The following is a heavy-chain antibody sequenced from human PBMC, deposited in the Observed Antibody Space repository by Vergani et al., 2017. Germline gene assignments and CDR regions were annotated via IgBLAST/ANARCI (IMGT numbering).Heavy chain of an antibody. V-gene: IGHV3-21*01. CDR2: ISSSSSYI. D-gene: IGHD3-3*01. J-gene: IGHJ6*02. CDR1: GFTFSSYS. CDR3: AAGADYDFWSGYPIIYGMDV. Sequence: VQLVESGGGVVKPGGSLRLSCAASGFTFSSYSMNWVRQAPGKGLEWVSSISSSSSYIYYADSVKGRFTISRDNAENSLYLQMNSLRAEDTAVYYCAAGADYDFWSGYPIIYGMDVWGQGTTVTVSS.